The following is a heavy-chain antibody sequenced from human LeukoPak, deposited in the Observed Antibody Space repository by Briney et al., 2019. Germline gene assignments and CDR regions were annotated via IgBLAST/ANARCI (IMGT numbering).Heavy chain of an antibody. CDR3: ARRAGSLWYFDV. CDR1: GYNFNTYW. CDR2: IYPDDSDT. J-gene: IGHJ2*01. Sequence: GESLKISCQGSGYNFNTYWLAWVRQLPGKGLEWMGIIYPDDSDTRYSPSFQGQVTISADKSITTAYLQWSSLKASDTAIYYCARRAGSLWYFDVWGRGTLVTVSS. V-gene: IGHV5-51*01. D-gene: IGHD6-19*01.